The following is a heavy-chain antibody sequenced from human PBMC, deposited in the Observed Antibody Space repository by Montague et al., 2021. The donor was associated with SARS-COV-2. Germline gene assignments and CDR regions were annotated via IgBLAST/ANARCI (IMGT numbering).Heavy chain of an antibody. V-gene: IGHV3-21*01. D-gene: IGHD3-16*01. Sequence: SLRLSCATSGFTFSRNSMSWVRQAPGKGLEWVSTISSDTLHTFYAESVKGRFTISRDNAKNELYLQMNSLRAEDMAVYYCARGGEIDVWAPFGHWGQGTLVTVSS. J-gene: IGHJ4*02. CDR1: GFTFSRNS. CDR3: ARGGEIDVWAPFGH. CDR2: ISSDTLHT.